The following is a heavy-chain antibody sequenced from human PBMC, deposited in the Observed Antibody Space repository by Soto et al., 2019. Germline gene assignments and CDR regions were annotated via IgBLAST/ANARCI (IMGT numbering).Heavy chain of an antibody. J-gene: IGHJ5*02. CDR3: AHRLTTGTTGWFDP. V-gene: IGHV2-5*02. CDR1: GFSLSTSGVG. D-gene: IGHD1-1*01. Sequence: QITLKESGPTLVKPTQTLTLTCTFSGFSLSTSGVGVGWIRQPPGKALEWLALIYWDDDKRYSPSLKSRLTITKDTSKNQVVLTMTNMDPVDTATYYCAHRLTTGTTGWFDPWGQGTLVTVSS. CDR2: IYWDDDK.